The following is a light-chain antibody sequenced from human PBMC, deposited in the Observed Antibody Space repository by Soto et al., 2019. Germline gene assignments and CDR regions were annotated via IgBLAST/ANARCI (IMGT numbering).Light chain of an antibody. CDR2: AAS. J-gene: IGKJ4*01. CDR3: QQLNSYPLT. Sequence: DIQLTQSPSFLSASVGDKVTITCRASQAISSSLAWYQQNPGKAPKLLIYAASTLQSRVPSRFSGSGSGTEFTLTISNLQPEDFATYYCQQLNSYPLTFGGGAKVEI. CDR1: QAISSS. V-gene: IGKV1-9*01.